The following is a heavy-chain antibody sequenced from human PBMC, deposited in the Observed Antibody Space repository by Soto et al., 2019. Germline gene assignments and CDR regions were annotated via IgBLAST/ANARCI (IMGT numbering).Heavy chain of an antibody. J-gene: IGHJ4*02. Sequence: EVQLLESGGGLVQPGGSLRLSCEASGFTFSNYAMSWVRQAPGKGLEWVSGISTRGGSTFYADSVKGRFAISRDNSKNTLYLLMSGLRAEDTAVYYCAKSKPLVPAASDYFDYWGQGTLVAVSS. V-gene: IGHV3-23*01. D-gene: IGHD2-2*01. CDR1: GFTFSNYA. CDR3: AKSKPLVPAASDYFDY. CDR2: ISTRGGST.